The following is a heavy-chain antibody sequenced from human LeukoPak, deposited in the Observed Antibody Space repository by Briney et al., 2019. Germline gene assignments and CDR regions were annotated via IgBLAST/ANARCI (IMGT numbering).Heavy chain of an antibody. Sequence: GGSLRLSCAASGFTFSSYAMSWVRQAPGKGLEWVSGTVGSGGSTYYADSVKGRFIISRDNSKNTLYLQMNSLRAEDTAVYYCAGYCGGGSCYHDGFDYWGQGTLVTVSS. CDR1: GFTFSSYA. J-gene: IGHJ4*02. V-gene: IGHV3-23*01. CDR3: AGYCGGGSCYHDGFDY. D-gene: IGHD2-15*01. CDR2: TVGSGGST.